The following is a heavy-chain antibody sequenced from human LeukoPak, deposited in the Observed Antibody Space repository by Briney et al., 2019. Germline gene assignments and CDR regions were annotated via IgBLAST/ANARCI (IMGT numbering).Heavy chain of an antibody. CDR1: GDSISSSSYY. J-gene: IGHJ4*02. D-gene: IGHD3-22*01. Sequence: SETLSLACTVSGDSISSSSYYWGWIRQPRGKGLEWIGSIYCSGSTYYNPSLKSRVTISVDTSKNQFSLKLSSVTAADTAVYYCARSSANYYDSSGYYYVPPYYFDYWGQGTLVTVSS. V-gene: IGHV4-39*01. CDR3: ARSSANYYDSSGYYYVPPYYFDY. CDR2: IYCSGST.